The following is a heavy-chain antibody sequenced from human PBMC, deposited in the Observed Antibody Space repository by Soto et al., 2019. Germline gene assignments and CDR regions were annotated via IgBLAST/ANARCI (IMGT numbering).Heavy chain of an antibody. CDR3: ARDRAFWSGYPHYYYYYMDV. CDR2: INAGNGNI. Sequence: ASVKVSCKASGYTFTSYAMHWVRQAPGQRLEWMGWINAGNGNIKYSQKFQGRVTITRDTSASTAYMELSSLRSEDTAVYYCARDRAFWSGYPHYYYYYMDVWGKGTTVTVSS. D-gene: IGHD3-3*01. V-gene: IGHV1-3*01. J-gene: IGHJ6*03. CDR1: GYTFTSYA.